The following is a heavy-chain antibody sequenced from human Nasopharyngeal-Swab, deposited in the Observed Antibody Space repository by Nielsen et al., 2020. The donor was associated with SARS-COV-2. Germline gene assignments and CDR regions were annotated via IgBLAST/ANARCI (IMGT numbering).Heavy chain of an antibody. CDR3: ARFYGGNSGFYYYYGMDV. J-gene: IGHJ6*02. CDR1: GFTFGDYA. CDR2: ISSSGSTI. D-gene: IGHD4-23*01. V-gene: IGHV3-48*03. Sequence: GESLKISCTASGFTFGDYAMSWVRQAPGKGLEWVSYISSSGSTIYYADSVKGRFTISRDNAKNSLYLQMNSLRAEDTAVYYCARFYGGNSGFYYYYGMDVWGQGTTVTVSS.